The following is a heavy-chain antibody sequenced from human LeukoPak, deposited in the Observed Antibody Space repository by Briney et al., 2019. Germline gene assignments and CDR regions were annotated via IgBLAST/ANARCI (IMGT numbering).Heavy chain of an antibody. D-gene: IGHD6-13*01. CDR2: ISGSGTNT. Sequence: GGSLRLSCAASGFTFSSYAMSWVRQAPGKGLEWVSGISGSGTNTYYADSVKGRFTISRDNSKNTLYLQMNSLRAEDTAVYYCAKLGIAAVDYYYYYMDVWGKGTTVTISS. CDR3: AKLGIAAVDYYYYYMDV. V-gene: IGHV3-23*01. CDR1: GFTFSSYA. J-gene: IGHJ6*03.